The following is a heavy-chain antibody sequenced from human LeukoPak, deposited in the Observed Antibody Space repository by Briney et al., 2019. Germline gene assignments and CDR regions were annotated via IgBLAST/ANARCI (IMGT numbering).Heavy chain of an antibody. Sequence: GGSLTLSCAASGFTFSTYGMSWVRQAPGQGLEWVSCISGRCDNTYYAYTVKGRFTISRDNYYHTLYLQMNSLRAEDTAVYYCAKGGKYSGSGSPDYWGQGTLAIVSS. D-gene: IGHD6-6*01. CDR3: AKGGKYSGSGSPDY. J-gene: IGHJ4*02. CDR2: ISGRCDNT. CDR1: GFTFSTYG. V-gene: IGHV3-23*01.